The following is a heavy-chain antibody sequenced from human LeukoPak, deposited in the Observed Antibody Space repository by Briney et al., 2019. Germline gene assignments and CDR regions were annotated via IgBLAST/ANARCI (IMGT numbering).Heavy chain of an antibody. J-gene: IGHJ4*02. D-gene: IGHD6-19*01. CDR3: AKDRGSVAGSPFDY. CDR1: GFTVSSDA. V-gene: IGHV3-23*01. CDR2: INDSGGRT. Sequence: GGSLRLSCAASGFTVSSDAMSWVRQAPGKGLEWVSGINDSGGRTYYADSVKGRFTISRDNSKNTLYLQMNSLRAEDTAVYYRAKDRGSVAGSPFDYCGQGTLVTVSS.